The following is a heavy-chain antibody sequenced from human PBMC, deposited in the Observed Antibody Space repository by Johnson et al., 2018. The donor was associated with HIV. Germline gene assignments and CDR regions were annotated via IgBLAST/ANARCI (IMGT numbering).Heavy chain of an antibody. V-gene: IGHV3-30*02. J-gene: IGHJ3*02. Sequence: VQLVESGGGLVQPGGSLRLSCAASGFSFSSYGMHWVRQAPGKGLEWVAFIRYDGSKKYYADSVKGRFTISRDNSKNTLYLQMNSLRAEDTAVYYCARDTYGSGPYVAFDIWGQGTMVTVSS. CDR1: GFSFSSYG. CDR3: ARDTYGSGPYVAFDI. CDR2: IRYDGSKK. D-gene: IGHD3-10*01.